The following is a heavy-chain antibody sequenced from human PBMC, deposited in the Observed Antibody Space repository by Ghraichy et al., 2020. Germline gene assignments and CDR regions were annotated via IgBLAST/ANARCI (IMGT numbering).Heavy chain of an antibody. D-gene: IGHD3-9*01. CDR1: GFTFSNYA. CDR3: AKNRDYVLLTCYYVAC. Sequence: LTCAASGFTFSNYAMSWVRQAPGKGLEWVSAISGSGVITYYADSVKGRFTISRDNSKKKLYLQMKSLRVEDTAVYYCAKNRDYVLLTCYYVACWGQGTLVTVSS. CDR2: ISGSGVIT. V-gene: IGHV3-23*01. J-gene: IGHJ4*02.